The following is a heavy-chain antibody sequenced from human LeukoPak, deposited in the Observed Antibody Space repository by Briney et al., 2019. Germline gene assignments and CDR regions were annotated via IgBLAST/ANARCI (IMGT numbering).Heavy chain of an antibody. D-gene: IGHD5-24*01. V-gene: IGHV1-18*01. CDR2: ISAYNGNT. Sequence: GSSVKVSCKASGGTFSSYAISWVRQAPGQGLEWMGWISAYNGNTNYAQNLQGRVTMTTDTSTSTAYMELRSLRSDDTAVYYCARVHRYNPYYFDYWGQGTLVTVSS. CDR3: ARVHRYNPYYFDY. J-gene: IGHJ4*02. CDR1: GGTFSSYA.